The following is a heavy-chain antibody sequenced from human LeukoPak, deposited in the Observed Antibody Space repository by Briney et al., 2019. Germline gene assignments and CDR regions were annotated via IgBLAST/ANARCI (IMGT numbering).Heavy chain of an antibody. CDR3: ARVPRRGPGRAPFDY. D-gene: IGHD1-14*01. J-gene: IGHJ4*02. CDR1: GGSFSGYY. Sequence: SETLSLTCAVYGGSFSGYYWSWIRQPPGKGLEWIGEINHSGSTNYNPSLKSRVTISIDTSKNQFSLKLSSVTAADTAVYYCARVPRRGPGRAPFDYWGQGTLVTVSS. V-gene: IGHV4-34*01. CDR2: INHSGST.